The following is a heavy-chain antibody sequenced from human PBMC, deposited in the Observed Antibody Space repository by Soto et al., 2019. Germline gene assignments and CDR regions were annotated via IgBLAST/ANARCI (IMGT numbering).Heavy chain of an antibody. V-gene: IGHV1-18*01. D-gene: IGHD3-16*01. Sequence: QVQLVQSGAEVKKPGASVKVSCKASGYTFTSYGISWVRQAPGQGLDWMGWISAYNGNTNYAQKLQGRVTVTTDTATSTAYMERRSLRSDDTAVYCCARDAGVSGELYYGGQGTLVTVSS. J-gene: IGHJ4*02. CDR2: ISAYNGNT. CDR3: ARDAGVSGELYY. CDR1: GYTFTSYG.